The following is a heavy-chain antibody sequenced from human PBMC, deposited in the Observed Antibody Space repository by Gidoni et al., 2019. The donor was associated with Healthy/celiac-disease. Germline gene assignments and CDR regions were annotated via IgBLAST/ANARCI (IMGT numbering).Heavy chain of an antibody. V-gene: IGHV4-39*01. CDR2: IYYSGST. D-gene: IGHD5-12*01. CDR3: ARHTRWLQLEVWFDP. J-gene: IGHJ5*02. Sequence: QLQLQESGPGLVKPSETLSLTCTVSGGSISSSSYYWGWIRQPPGKGLEWIGSIYYSGSTYYNPAIKSRVTISVDTSKNQFSLKLSAVTAADTAVYYWARHTRWLQLEVWFDPWGQGTLVTVSS. CDR1: GGSISSSSYY.